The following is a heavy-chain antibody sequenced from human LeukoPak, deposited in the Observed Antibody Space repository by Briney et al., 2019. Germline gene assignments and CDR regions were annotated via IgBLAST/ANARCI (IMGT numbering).Heavy chain of an antibody. D-gene: IGHD4-23*01. CDR1: GYTSTSYD. V-gene: IGHV1-8*03. Sequence: ASVKVSCKASGYTSTSYDINWVRQATGQGLEWMGWMNPNSGNTGYAQKFQGRVTITRNTSISTAYMELSSLRSEDTAVYYCARVDYGGNSKGNWFDPWGQGTLVTVSS. CDR3: ARVDYGGNSKGNWFDP. J-gene: IGHJ5*02. CDR2: MNPNSGNT.